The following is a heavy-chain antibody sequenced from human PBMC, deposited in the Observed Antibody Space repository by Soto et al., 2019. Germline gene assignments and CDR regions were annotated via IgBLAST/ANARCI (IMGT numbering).Heavy chain of an antibody. D-gene: IGHD2-2*01. V-gene: IGHV3-23*01. J-gene: IGHJ4*02. CDR1: GGTLSSYA. CDR3: AREFCSSSTSFWVKATAFDY. CDR2: ISESGGST. Sequence: GGSLRRSCAAAGGTLSSYAMSCVLQAPGKGLEWVSTISESGGSTYDAASVKGRFTISRDNSKNTLYLQMNRLTLDDTGVYYCAREFCSSSTSFWVKATAFDYWGQGTQVTVSS.